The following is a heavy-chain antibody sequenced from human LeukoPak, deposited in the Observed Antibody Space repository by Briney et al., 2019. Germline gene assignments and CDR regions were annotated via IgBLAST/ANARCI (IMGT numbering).Heavy chain of an antibody. CDR3: ARDGYNYGLDRFDY. V-gene: IGHV4-59*02. CDR2: IYYSGST. D-gene: IGHD5-18*01. CDR1: GGSVSSYY. Sequence: SETLSLTCTVSGGSVSSYYRSWIRQPPGKGLEWIGYIYYSGSTKYNSSLKSRVTISVDTSKNQFSLKLSSVTAADTAVYYCARDGYNYGLDRFDYWGQGILVTVSS. J-gene: IGHJ4*02.